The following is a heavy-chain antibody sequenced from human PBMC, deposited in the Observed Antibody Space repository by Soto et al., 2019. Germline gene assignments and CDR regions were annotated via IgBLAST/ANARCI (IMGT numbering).Heavy chain of an antibody. J-gene: IGHJ6*02. Sequence: SVKVSCKDSAFTFTNSAVQWVRQARGQRPEWIGWIVVGTGNTNYAQRFQGWVTMTRDRSISTAYMELSRLKSDDTAVYYCARVGGGLASLGYYGMDVWGQGTKVTVSS. CDR3: ARVGGGLASLGYYGMDV. CDR1: AFTFTNSA. CDR2: IVVGTGNT. V-gene: IGHV1-58*01. D-gene: IGHD3-10*01.